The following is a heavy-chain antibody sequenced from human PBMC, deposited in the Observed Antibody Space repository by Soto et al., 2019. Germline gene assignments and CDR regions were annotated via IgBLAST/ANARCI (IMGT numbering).Heavy chain of an antibody. CDR3: VSSRSAIYGDAFDV. D-gene: IGHD2-2*01. J-gene: IGHJ3*01. CDR1: GSSISSYF. V-gene: IGHV4-59*12. CDR2: IYDSGST. Sequence: HLQESGPRLVRPSETLSLTCNVSGSSISSYFRNWIRQSPGKGLEWIGCIYDSGSTNYNPALKSRVTILLDTSKNHFSMKLSSVTATVTAMYYCVSSRSAIYGDAFDVWGQVTMVSVSS.